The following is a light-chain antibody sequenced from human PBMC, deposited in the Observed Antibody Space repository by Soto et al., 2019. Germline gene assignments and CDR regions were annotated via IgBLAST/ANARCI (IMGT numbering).Light chain of an antibody. CDR1: QGIRHY. V-gene: IGKV3-11*01. CDR3: QQRSNWPA. J-gene: IGKJ1*01. CDR2: DAS. Sequence: EVVLTQSPATLSLSPGERATLSCRASQGIRHYLAWYQQKVGQAPRLLIYDASNRAPGIPARFSGSGSGTDFTLTISSLEPEDFAVYFCQQRSNWPAFGQGTKVEIK.